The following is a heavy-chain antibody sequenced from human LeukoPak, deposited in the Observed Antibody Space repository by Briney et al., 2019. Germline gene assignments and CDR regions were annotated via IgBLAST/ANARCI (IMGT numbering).Heavy chain of an antibody. CDR3: ASGYCSGGNCYSG. D-gene: IGHD2-15*01. J-gene: IGHJ4*02. V-gene: IGHV3-21*01. CDR1: GFTFSSYS. CDR2: ISSSSSYI. Sequence: GGSLKLSCAASGFTFSSYSMNWVRQAPGKGLEWVSSISSSSSYIYYADSVKGRFTISRDNAKNTVYLQMNSLRVEDTAVYYCASGYCSGGNCYSGWGQGTLVTVSS.